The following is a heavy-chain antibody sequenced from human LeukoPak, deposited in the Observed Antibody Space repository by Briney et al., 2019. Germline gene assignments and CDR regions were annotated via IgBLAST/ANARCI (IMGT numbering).Heavy chain of an antibody. V-gene: IGHV3-43*02. CDR2: ISGDGGST. J-gene: IGHJ6*03. D-gene: IGHD4-17*01. CDR1: GFTFDDYA. Sequence: GGSLRLSCAASGFTFDDYAMHWVRQAPGKGLEWVSLISGDGGSTYYADSVKGRFTISRDNSKNSLYLQMNSLRTEDTALYYCAKWRGDYPAYYYTYTDVWGKGTTVTVSS. CDR3: AKWRGDYPAYYYTYTDV.